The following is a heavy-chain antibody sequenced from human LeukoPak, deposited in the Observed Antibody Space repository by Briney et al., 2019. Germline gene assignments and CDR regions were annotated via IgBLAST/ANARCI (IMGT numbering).Heavy chain of an antibody. V-gene: IGHV1-2*02. J-gene: IGHJ5*02. Sequence: ASVKVSCKASGYTFTGYYMHWVRQAPGQGLEWMGWINPNSGGTNYAQKFQGRVTMTRDTSISTAYMELSRLRSDDTAVYYCARVRVRTGTMVRGVITKNWFDPWGQGTLVTVSS. CDR2: INPNSGGT. D-gene: IGHD3-10*01. CDR1: GYTFTGYY. CDR3: ARVRVRTGTMVRGVITKNWFDP.